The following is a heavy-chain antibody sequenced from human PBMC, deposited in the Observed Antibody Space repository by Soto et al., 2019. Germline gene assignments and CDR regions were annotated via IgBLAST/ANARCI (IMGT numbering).Heavy chain of an antibody. CDR3: ARRFTDTAMVYYYYGMDV. J-gene: IGHJ6*02. CDR1: GGSISSSSYY. D-gene: IGHD5-18*01. CDR2: IYYSGST. Sequence: SETLSLTCTVSGGSISSSSYYWGWIRQPPGKGLEWIGSIYYSGSTYYNPSLKSRVTISVDTSKNQFSLKLSSVTAADTAVYYCARRFTDTAMVYYYYGMDVWGQGTTVTVSS. V-gene: IGHV4-39*01.